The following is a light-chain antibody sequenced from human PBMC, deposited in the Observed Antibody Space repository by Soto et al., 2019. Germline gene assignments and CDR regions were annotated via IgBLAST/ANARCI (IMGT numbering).Light chain of an antibody. CDR1: QAVNTR. CDR3: QQYSDSPRT. CDR2: SAS. V-gene: IGKV3-20*01. Sequence: EIVLTQSPATLSSFPGDRVTLSCGASQAVNTRLAWYHQKPGQAPRLLIHSASTRAPGIPDRFSASGAGTDFTLTISILEPEDAAVYYCQQYSDSPRTFGPGTKVDIK. J-gene: IGKJ3*01.